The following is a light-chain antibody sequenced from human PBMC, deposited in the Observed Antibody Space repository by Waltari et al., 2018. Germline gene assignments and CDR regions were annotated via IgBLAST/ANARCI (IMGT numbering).Light chain of an antibody. CDR1: QTIGSS. V-gene: IGKV6-21*01. CDR2: YAS. J-gene: IGKJ2*01. Sequence: EIMLTQSPDLQSVTPKEQVTITCRASQTIGSSLHWYQQKPDQSPKLLIKYASQSFSGVSSRFNGSGSGRDFTLTINALEGEDVATYYCQQSATLPYTFGQGTKLEMK. CDR3: QQSATLPYT.